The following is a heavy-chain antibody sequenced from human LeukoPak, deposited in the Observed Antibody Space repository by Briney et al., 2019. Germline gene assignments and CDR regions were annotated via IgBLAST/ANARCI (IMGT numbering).Heavy chain of an antibody. Sequence: GGSLRLSCAASGFTFNAYTLTWVRQAPGKRAEWLAAVTGGHGVTYYADPVRGRFTISRDNSRNTLYLQMTGLTAEDTAVYYCARDQSTTALPEYWGQGTLVAVSS. CDR1: GFTFNAYT. CDR3: ARDQSTTALPEY. D-gene: IGHD1-7*01. J-gene: IGHJ4*02. V-gene: IGHV3-23*01. CDR2: VTGGHGVT.